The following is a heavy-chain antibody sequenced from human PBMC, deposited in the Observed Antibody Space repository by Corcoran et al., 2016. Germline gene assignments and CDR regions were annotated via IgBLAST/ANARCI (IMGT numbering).Heavy chain of an antibody. CDR3: AREGLSGPKAGSFDD. V-gene: IGHV4-34*01. CDR2: INHSGST. Sequence: QVQLQQWGAGLLKPSETLSLTCAVYGGSFSGYYWSWIRQPPGKGLEWIGEINHSGSTNYNPSLKSRVTISVDTSKNQFSLKLSSVTAADTAVYYCAREGLSGPKAGSFDDWGQGTLVTVSS. CDR1: GGSFSGYY. J-gene: IGHJ4*02. D-gene: IGHD3-3*01.